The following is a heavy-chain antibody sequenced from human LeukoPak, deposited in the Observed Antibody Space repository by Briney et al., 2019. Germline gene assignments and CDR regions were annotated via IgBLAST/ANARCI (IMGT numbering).Heavy chain of an antibody. V-gene: IGHV4-39*01. J-gene: IGHJ6*03. D-gene: IGHD3-22*01. CDR3: ARLNYDSSGYYLPYYYYYYMDV. Sequence: SETLSLTCTVSGGSISSSSYYWGWIRQPPGKGLEWNGSIYYSGSTYYNPSLKSRVTISVDTSKNQFSLELSAVTDADTAVYYCARLNYDSSGYYLPYYYYYYMDVWGKGTTVTISS. CDR2: IYYSGST. CDR1: GGSISSSSYY.